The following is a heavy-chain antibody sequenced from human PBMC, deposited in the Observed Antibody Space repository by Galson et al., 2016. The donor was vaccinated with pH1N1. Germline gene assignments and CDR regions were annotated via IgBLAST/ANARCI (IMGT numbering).Heavy chain of an antibody. J-gene: IGHJ3*01. CDR2: IIPFSHSR. CDR3: ATAGDRGIFYPFHV. D-gene: IGHD2/OR15-2a*01. CDR1: GGTFGAYA. Sequence: SVKVSCKASGGTFGAYALNWVRRAPGQGLEWMGWIIPFSHSRKYGQNSQGRVTISADESSSTVYLELTNLKSEDTAIYYCATAGDRGIFYPFHVWGQGTLVTVS. V-gene: IGHV1-69*13.